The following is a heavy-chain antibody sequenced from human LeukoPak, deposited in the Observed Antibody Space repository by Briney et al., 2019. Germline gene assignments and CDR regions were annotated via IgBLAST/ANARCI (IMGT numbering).Heavy chain of an antibody. J-gene: IGHJ5*02. CDR3: ARHYYDSSALYNWFDP. Sequence: ASVKVSCKASGYTFTGYYMHWVRQAPGQGLEWMGWINPNSGGTNYAQKFQGRVTMTRNTSISTAYMELSSLRSEDTAVYYCARHYYDSSALYNWFDPWGQGTLVTVSS. V-gene: IGHV1-2*02. D-gene: IGHD3-22*01. CDR1: GYTFTGYY. CDR2: INPNSGGT.